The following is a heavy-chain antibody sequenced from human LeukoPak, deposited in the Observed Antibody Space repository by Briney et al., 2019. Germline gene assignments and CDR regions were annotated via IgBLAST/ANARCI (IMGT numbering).Heavy chain of an antibody. CDR1: GFTFSSYA. D-gene: IGHD2-2*01. J-gene: IGHJ5*02. V-gene: IGHV3-23*01. CDR3: AKDTVPRIRYNWFDR. Sequence: GRSLRLSCAASGFTFSSYAMSWVRQAPGKGLEWVLAISGSGGSTYYADSVKGRFTISRDNSKNTLYLQMNSLRAEDTAVYYCAKDTVPRIRYNWFDRWGQGTLVTVSS. CDR2: ISGSGGST.